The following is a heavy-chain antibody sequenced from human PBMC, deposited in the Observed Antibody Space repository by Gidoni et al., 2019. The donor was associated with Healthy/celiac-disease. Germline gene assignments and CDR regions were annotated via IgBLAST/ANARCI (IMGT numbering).Heavy chain of an antibody. CDR3: ARGRIRVPYYYGMDV. D-gene: IGHD2-2*01. Sequence: QVQLQQWGAGLLKPSETLSLTCAVYGGSFSGYYWSWIRKPPGKGLGWIGEINHSGSTNYNPSLKSRVTISVDTSKNQFSLKLSSVTAADTAVYYCARGRIRVPYYYGMDVWGQGTTVTVSS. CDR2: INHSGST. CDR1: GGSFSGYY. J-gene: IGHJ6*02. V-gene: IGHV4-34*01.